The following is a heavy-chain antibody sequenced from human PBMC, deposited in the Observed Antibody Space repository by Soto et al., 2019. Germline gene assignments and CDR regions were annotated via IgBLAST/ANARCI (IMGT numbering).Heavy chain of an antibody. D-gene: IGHD7-27*01. CDR1: GGSISSGGYY. CDR3: ARLGPGWYFDL. J-gene: IGHJ2*01. CDR2: IYYSGST. Sequence: PSETLSLTCTVSGGSISSGGYYWSWIRQHPGKGLEWIGYIYYSGSTYYNPSLKSRVTISVDTSKNQFSLKLSSVTAADTAVYYCARLGPGWYFDLWGRGTLVTVSS. V-gene: IGHV4-31*03.